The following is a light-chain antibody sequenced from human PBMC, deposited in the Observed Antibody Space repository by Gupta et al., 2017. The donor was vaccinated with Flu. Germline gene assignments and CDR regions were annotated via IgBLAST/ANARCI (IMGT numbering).Light chain of an antibody. CDR3: QQYNNWPLT. Sequence: LATLSVSPGERATLSCRASQTVSTNLAWYQQKPGQAPRLLIYGASTRATGIPASFSGSGSGTDFTLTISSLQSEDFAVYYCQQYNNWPLTFGPGTKVD. J-gene: IGKJ3*01. V-gene: IGKV3-15*01. CDR2: GAS. CDR1: QTVSTN.